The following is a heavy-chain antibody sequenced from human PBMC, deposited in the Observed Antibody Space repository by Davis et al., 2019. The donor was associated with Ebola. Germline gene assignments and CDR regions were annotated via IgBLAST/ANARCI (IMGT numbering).Heavy chain of an antibody. J-gene: IGHJ4*02. CDR3: ARSTYDILIDFDF. CDR1: GYSFVTYG. D-gene: IGHD3-9*01. CDR2: ISAFKGKT. V-gene: IGHV1-18*04. Sequence: ASVKVSCKAFGYSFVTYGISWVRKAPGQGLEWMGWISAFKGKTHYAQKFQSRMTLTTDTPTSTAYMELESLRSDDTAVYYCARSTYDILIDFDFWGQGTLVTVSS.